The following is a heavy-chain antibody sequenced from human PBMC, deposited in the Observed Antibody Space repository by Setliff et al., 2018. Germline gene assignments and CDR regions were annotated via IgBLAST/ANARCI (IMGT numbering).Heavy chain of an antibody. CDR3: TVYNTGSSKDHY. D-gene: IGHD2-8*02. CDR1: GGSFRTYY. J-gene: IGHJ4*02. V-gene: IGHV4-34*01. CDR2: INHSGST. Sequence: PSETLSLTCAVYGGSFRTYYWIWIRQPPGKGLEWIGEINHSGSTNYNPSLKSRVTISVDTSKNQFSLKLSSVTAADTALYYCTVYNTGSSKDHYWGQGTPVTVSS.